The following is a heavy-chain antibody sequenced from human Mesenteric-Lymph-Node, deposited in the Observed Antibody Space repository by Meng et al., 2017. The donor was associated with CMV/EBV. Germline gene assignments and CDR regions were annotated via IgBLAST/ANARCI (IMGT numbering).Heavy chain of an antibody. CDR2: IIPILGIA. V-gene: IGHV1-69*10. CDR1: GGTFSSYA. J-gene: IGHJ6*02. D-gene: IGHD2-2*02. Sequence: SVKVSCKASGGTFSSYAISWVRQAPGQGLEWMGGIIPILGIANYAQKFQGRVTITADKSTSTAYMELSSLRSEDTAVYYCARLPPLGYCSGTSCYRGPTNYYYGMDVWGQETTVTVSS. CDR3: ARLPPLGYCSGTSCYRGPTNYYYGMDV.